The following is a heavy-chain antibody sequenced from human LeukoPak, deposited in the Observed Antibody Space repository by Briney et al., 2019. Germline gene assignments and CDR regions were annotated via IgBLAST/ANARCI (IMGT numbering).Heavy chain of an antibody. Sequence: SETLSLTCTVSGGSISSGDYYWSWIRQPPGKGLEWIGYIYYSGSTYYNPSLKSRVTISVDTSKNQFSLKLSSVTAADTAVYYCARGDYGDFGIYIDYWGREPWSPSPQ. V-gene: IGHV4-30-4*01. J-gene: IGHJ4*02. D-gene: IGHD4-17*01. CDR2: IYYSGST. CDR3: ARGDYGDFGIYIDY. CDR1: GGSISSGDYY.